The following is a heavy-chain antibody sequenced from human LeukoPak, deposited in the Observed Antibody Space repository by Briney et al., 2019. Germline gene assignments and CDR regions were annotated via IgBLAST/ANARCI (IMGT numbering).Heavy chain of an antibody. V-gene: IGHV3-23*01. Sequence: GGSLRLSCAASGFTFSSYAMSWVRQAPGKGLEWVSAISGSGGSTYYADSVKGRFTISRDNSKNTLYLQMNSLRAEDTAVYYCAKDLAYCGGDCYPSGGAFDIWGQGTMDTVSS. CDR3: AKDLAYCGGDCYPSGGAFDI. D-gene: IGHD2-21*02. CDR2: ISGSGGST. CDR1: GFTFSSYA. J-gene: IGHJ3*02.